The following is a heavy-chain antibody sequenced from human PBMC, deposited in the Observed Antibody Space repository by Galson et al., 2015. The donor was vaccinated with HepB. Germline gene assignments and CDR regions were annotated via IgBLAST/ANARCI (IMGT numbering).Heavy chain of an antibody. CDR3: ARDISPTVTTFSFFDY. J-gene: IGHJ4*02. Sequence: SLRLSCAASGFTFSSYGMHWVRQAPGKGLEWVAVIWYDGSNKYYADSVKGRFTISRDNSKNTPFLQMNSLRAEDTAVYYCARDISPTVTTFSFFDYWGQGTLVTVSS. CDR1: GFTFSSYG. V-gene: IGHV3-33*01. CDR2: IWYDGSNK. D-gene: IGHD4-17*01.